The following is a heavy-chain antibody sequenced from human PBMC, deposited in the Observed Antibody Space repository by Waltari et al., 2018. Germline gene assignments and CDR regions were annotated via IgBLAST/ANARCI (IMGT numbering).Heavy chain of an antibody. J-gene: IGHJ3*02. CDR2: ISYDGSNK. Sequence: QDHLVESGGGVVPPGTSLRLSCAASASTLCTSGIHWVRQAPGKGLEWVSIISYDGSNKLYRNSVRGRCTSARDNSKKTVYLQMNSLRVEDTAVYYCARDKSFITTGAFDMWGQGTMVTVSS. CDR1: ASTLCTSG. D-gene: IGHD3-22*01. CDR3: ARDKSFITTGAFDM. V-gene: IGHV3-30*03.